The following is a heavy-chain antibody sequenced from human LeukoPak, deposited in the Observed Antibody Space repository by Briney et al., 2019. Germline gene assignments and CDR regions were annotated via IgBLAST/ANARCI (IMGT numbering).Heavy chain of an antibody. CDR3: GRIQVPATAIRRGGGGHYFDY. D-gene: IGHD2-2*01. Sequence: SGPALVKPTQTLTLTCTFSGFSLSTSGMCVSWIRQPPGRALEWLARIDWDDDKYYSTSLKTRLTISKDTSKNQVVLTMTNMDPVDTATYCCGRIQVPATAIRRGGGGHYFDYWGQGTLVTVSS. J-gene: IGHJ4*02. CDR2: IDWDDDK. CDR1: GFSLSTSGMC. V-gene: IGHV2-70*11.